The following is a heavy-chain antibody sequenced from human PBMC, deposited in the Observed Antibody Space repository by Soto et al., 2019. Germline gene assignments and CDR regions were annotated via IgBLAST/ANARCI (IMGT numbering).Heavy chain of an antibody. J-gene: IGHJ4*02. D-gene: IGHD3-10*01. Sequence: QVQLVQSGAEVKKPGASVKVSCKASGYTFTSYGISWVRQAPGQGLEWMGWISAYNGNTNYAQKLQGRVTMTTDPSTSTAYMGLRSMRSDDTAVYYCATIVGGSGSYSHDYWGQGTLVTVSS. CDR2: ISAYNGNT. CDR1: GYTFTSYG. V-gene: IGHV1-18*04. CDR3: ATIVGGSGSYSHDY.